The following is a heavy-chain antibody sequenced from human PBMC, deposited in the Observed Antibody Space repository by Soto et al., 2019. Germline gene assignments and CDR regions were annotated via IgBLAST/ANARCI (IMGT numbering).Heavy chain of an antibody. J-gene: IGHJ6*03. CDR2: INHSGST. CDR1: GGSFSGYY. CDR3: AVLAAPKSWHYYYYYMDV. D-gene: IGHD2-2*01. V-gene: IGHV4-34*01. Sequence: QVQLQQWGAGLLKPSETLSLTCAVYGGSFSGYYWSWIRQPPGKGLEWIGEINHSGSTNYNPSLKSRVTISVDTSKNQFSLKLSSVTAADTAVYYCAVLAAPKSWHYYYYYMDVWGKGTTVTVSS.